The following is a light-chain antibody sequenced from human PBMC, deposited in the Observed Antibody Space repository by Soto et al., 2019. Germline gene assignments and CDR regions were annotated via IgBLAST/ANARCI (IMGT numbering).Light chain of an antibody. Sequence: QSALTQPASVSGSPGQSITISCTGTSSDVGSYNLVSWYQQHPGKAPKLMIYEDSKRPSGVSNRFSGSKSGNTASLTISGLQAEDEADYYCCSYASTIVVFGGGTKLTVL. V-gene: IGLV2-23*01. CDR3: CSYASTIVV. CDR1: SSDVGSYNL. CDR2: EDS. J-gene: IGLJ2*01.